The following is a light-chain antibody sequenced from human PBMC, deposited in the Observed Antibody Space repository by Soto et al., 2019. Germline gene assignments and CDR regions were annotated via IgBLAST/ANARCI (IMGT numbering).Light chain of an antibody. CDR3: SSYASRSSLV. V-gene: IGLV2-14*01. CDR2: EVS. J-gene: IGLJ3*02. Sequence: QSALTQPASVSGSPGQSITISCTGSSSDVGVYKYVSWYQQHPGKAPRLMIYEVSSRPSGVSNRFSGSKSGNTASLTISGLQAEDEADYYCSSYASRSSLVFGAGTQLTVL. CDR1: SSDVGVYKY.